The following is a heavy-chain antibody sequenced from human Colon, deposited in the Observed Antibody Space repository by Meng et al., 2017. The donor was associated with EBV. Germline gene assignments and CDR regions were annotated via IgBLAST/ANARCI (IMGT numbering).Heavy chain of an antibody. CDR1: GGSIISTSSY. J-gene: IGHJ4*02. Sequence: HLHLQESVTGLLKPSCTPSLTCTFPGGSIISTSSYWGLVRQPPGKGLEWIGSIYYRGSTNYNPSLKSRISMSVDMSKNQFSLKVNSVTAADTAIYYCVISSHNWGQGTLVTVSS. CDR3: VISSHN. D-gene: IGHD3-3*02. CDR2: IYYRGST. V-gene: IGHV4-39*05.